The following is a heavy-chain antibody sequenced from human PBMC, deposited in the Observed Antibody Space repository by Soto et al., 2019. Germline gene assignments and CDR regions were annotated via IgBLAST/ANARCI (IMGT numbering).Heavy chain of an antibody. CDR2: IKQAGTET. Sequence: EVQLVDSGGGLVQPGGSLRLSCASSGFTFSNYWMSWFRQAPGKGLEWVANIKQAGTETYYVNSVRGRFTISRDNARSSLALQMNSLGAEDTAVYYCAEGRGWPTDVWGQGTTVTVSS. D-gene: IGHD6-19*01. CDR3: AEGRGWPTDV. V-gene: IGHV3-7*01. J-gene: IGHJ6*02. CDR1: GFTFSNYW.